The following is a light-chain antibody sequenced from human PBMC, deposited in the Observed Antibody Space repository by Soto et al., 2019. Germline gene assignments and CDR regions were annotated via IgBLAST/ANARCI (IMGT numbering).Light chain of an antibody. V-gene: IGKV3-11*01. J-gene: IGKJ1*01. Sequence: EIVLTQSPATLSLSPGERATLSCRASQSVSSYLAWYQQKPGQAPRLLIYDASNRATGIPARFSGSGSGTDFTLTISSRESEDFAVYYCEPRSNWPPGGTFGQGTKVEI. CDR2: DAS. CDR1: QSVSSY. CDR3: EPRSNWPPGGT.